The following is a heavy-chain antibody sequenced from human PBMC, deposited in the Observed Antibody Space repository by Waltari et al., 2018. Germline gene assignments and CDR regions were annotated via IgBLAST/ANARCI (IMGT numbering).Heavy chain of an antibody. J-gene: IGHJ3*02. Sequence: QVQLPESGPGPVKPSQTLCLPCTVSGGSISSGCYYCSWIRQHPGKGLEWIGYIYYSGSTYYNPSLKSRVTISVDTSKNQFSLKLSSVTAADTAVYYCARVVTAMVDAFDIWGQGTMVTVSS. CDR2: IYYSGST. V-gene: IGHV4-31*03. CDR1: GGSISSGCYY. D-gene: IGHD5-18*01. CDR3: ARVVTAMVDAFDI.